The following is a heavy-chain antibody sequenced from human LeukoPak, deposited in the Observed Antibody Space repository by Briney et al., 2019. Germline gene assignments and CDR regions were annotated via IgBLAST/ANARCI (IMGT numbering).Heavy chain of an antibody. CDR1: GFTVSSNY. Sequence: GGSLGLSCAASGFTVSSNYMSWVRQAPGKGLEWVSVIYSSGDTYYADSVEGRFTISRDKTKNTLYLQMNSLRAEDTAVYYCAGGIVGARAYFDYWGQGILVSVSA. J-gene: IGHJ4*02. V-gene: IGHV3-53*01. CDR2: IYSSGDT. D-gene: IGHD1-26*01. CDR3: AGGIVGARAYFDY.